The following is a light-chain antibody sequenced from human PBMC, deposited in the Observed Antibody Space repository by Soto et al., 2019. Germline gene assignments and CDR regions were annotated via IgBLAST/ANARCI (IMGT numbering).Light chain of an antibody. J-gene: IGKJ2*01. CDR3: QQCDTWPYT. CDR2: TTS. CDR1: QNIGSS. V-gene: IGKV3-15*01. Sequence: EIVMTQSPATLSVSPGERATLSCRASQNIGSSLAWYQQKPGRAPRLLIYTTSYRVTGIPARFSGSGSGTEFTLTISSLQSADFAVYYCQQCDTWPYTFGQGTKLEIK.